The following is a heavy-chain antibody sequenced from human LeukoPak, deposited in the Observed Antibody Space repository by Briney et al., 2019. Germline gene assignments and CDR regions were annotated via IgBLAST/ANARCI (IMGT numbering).Heavy chain of an antibody. Sequence: SETLSLTCTVSGGSIRSSYYYWGWIRQPPGKGLEWIGSIYDSGSTYYNPSLKSRVTISVDTSKNQFSLKLSSVTAADTAVYYCARAPKTGYSSSWYGQSDAFDIWGQGTMVTVSS. CDR3: ARAPKTGYSSSWYGQSDAFDI. V-gene: IGHV4-39*07. D-gene: IGHD6-13*01. CDR1: GGSIRSSYYY. J-gene: IGHJ3*02. CDR2: IYDSGST.